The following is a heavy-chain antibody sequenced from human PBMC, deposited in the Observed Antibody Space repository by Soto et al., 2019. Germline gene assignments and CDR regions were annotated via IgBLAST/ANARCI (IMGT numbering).Heavy chain of an antibody. CDR3: ARGEFGLATIAAFDI. Sequence: SVKVSCKASGGTFSRYAISWVRQAPGQGLEWMGGIIPIFGTANYAQKFQGRVTITADESTSTAYMELSSLRSEDTAVYYCARGEFGLATIAAFDIWGQGTIVTVSS. J-gene: IGHJ3*02. D-gene: IGHD3-16*01. V-gene: IGHV1-69*13. CDR2: IIPIFGTA. CDR1: GGTFSRYA.